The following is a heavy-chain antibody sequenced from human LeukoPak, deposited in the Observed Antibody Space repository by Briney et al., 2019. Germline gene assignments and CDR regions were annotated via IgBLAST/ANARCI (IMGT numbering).Heavy chain of an antibody. D-gene: IGHD5-18*01. J-gene: IGHJ4*02. V-gene: IGHV3-30*18. Sequence: GRSLRLSCAASGFTFSSYGMHWVRQAPGKGLEWVAVISYDGNNKYYADSVKGRFTISRDNSKNTLYLQMNSLRAEGTAVYYRAKDPSLYSYGTNYFDYWGQGTLVTVSS. CDR2: ISYDGNNK. CDR1: GFTFSSYG. CDR3: AKDPSLYSYGTNYFDY.